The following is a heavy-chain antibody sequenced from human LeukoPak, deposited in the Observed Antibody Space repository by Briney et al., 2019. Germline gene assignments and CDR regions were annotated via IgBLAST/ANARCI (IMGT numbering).Heavy chain of an antibody. D-gene: IGHD4-17*01. CDR2: MYYSGST. J-gene: IGHJ4*02. Sequence: SETLSLTCTVSGGSLSSYYWSWIRQPPGKRLEWIGYMYYSGSTNYNPSLKSRVTISVDTSKNQFSLKLSSVTAADTAVYYCARSRTTVTLSVDYWGQGTLVTVSS. CDR3: ARSRTTVTLSVDY. CDR1: GGSLSSYY. V-gene: IGHV4-59*01.